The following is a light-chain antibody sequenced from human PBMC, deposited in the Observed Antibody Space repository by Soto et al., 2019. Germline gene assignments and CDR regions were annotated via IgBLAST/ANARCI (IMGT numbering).Light chain of an antibody. V-gene: IGKV1-33*01. CDR2: GAS. CDR1: QDISNY. CDR3: QQYDNVLT. Sequence: DIQMTQSPSSLSASVGDRVTITCQASQDISNYLNWYQQKPGKAPKLLIYGASNLETGVPSRFSGSGSGTDFTFTISSLQPEDIATYYCQQYDNVLTFGGGTKVESK. J-gene: IGKJ4*01.